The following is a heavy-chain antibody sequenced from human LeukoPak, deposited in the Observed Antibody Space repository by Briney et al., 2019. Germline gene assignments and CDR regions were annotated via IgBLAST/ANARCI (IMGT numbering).Heavy chain of an antibody. CDR2: ISSSSSYI. CDR1: GFTFSSYS. CDR3: ARVVDTAMANYGMDV. Sequence: GGSLRLSCAASGFTFSSYSMNWVRQAPGKGLEWVSSISSSSSYIYYPDSVKGRFTISRENAKNSLYLQMNSLRAEDTAVYYCARVVDTAMANYGMDVWGKGTTVTVSS. J-gene: IGHJ6*04. D-gene: IGHD5-18*01. V-gene: IGHV3-21*01.